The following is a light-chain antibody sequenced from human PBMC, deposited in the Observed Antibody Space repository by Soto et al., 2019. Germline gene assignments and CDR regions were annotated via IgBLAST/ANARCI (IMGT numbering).Light chain of an antibody. CDR1: QSVSSTN. CDR3: QQYGSSPLLT. V-gene: IGKV3-20*01. CDR2: GAS. Sequence: EIMLTQSPGTLSLSPGERATLSCRASQSVSSTNLAWYQQKPGQAPRLPIYGASSRATGIPDRFSGSGSGTDFTLTISRLEPEDFVVYYCQQYGSSPLLTFGGGPKVEIK. J-gene: IGKJ4*01.